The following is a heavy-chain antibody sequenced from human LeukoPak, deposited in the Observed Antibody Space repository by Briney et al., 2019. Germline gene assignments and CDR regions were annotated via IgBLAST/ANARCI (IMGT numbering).Heavy chain of an antibody. CDR3: ARWGYGRKGNYYYYYYMDV. V-gene: IGHV1-18*01. CDR1: GYTFIRYG. CDR2: ISPS. Sequence: ASVKVSCKASGYTFIRYGITWVRQAPGQGLEWMAWISPSQKFQGRVTMTTDTSTSTAYMELSRLRSDDTAVYYCARWGYGRKGNYYYYYYMDVWGKGTTVTISS. J-gene: IGHJ6*03. D-gene: IGHD4-17*01.